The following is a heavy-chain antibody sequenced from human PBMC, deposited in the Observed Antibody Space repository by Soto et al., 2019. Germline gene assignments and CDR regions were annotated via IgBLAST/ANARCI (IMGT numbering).Heavy chain of an antibody. D-gene: IGHD6-13*01. J-gene: IGHJ5*02. CDR3: ARSPAATGTSWLDP. V-gene: IGHV1-8*01. Sequence: SSVKVSCKASGYTFTSYDINWVRQATGQGLEWMGWMNPNSGNTGYAQKFQGRVTMTRNTSISTAYMELSSLRSEDTAVYYCARSPAATGTSWLDPWGQGKLCTVSA. CDR1: GYTFTSYD. CDR2: MNPNSGNT.